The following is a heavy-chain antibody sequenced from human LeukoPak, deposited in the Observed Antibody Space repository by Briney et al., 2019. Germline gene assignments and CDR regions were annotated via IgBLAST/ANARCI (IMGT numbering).Heavy chain of an antibody. V-gene: IGHV3-30*18. D-gene: IGHD2-2*01. J-gene: IGHJ4*02. Sequence: GGSLRLSCAASEFTFSSYGMHWVRQAPGKGLEWVAVISYDGSNKYYADSVKGRFTISRDNSKNTLYLQMNSLRAEDTAVYYCAKDEDVVVPAAMGSWGQGTLVTVSS. CDR2: ISYDGSNK. CDR1: EFTFSSYG. CDR3: AKDEDVVVPAAMGS.